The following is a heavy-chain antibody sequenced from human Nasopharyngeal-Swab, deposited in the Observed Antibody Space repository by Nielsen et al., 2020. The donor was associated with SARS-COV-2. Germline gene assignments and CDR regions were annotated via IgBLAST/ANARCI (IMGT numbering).Heavy chain of an antibody. D-gene: IGHD2-2*01. V-gene: IGHV3-53*01. CDR3: ARDLGGGYCTTTNCTGS. Sequence: GGSLRLSCAVSGLTVSSTYMSWVRQAPGKGLEWVSVTEIGGTTHYADSVKGRFSISRDSSTNTLHLQMNNVRAEDTAVYYCARDLGGGYCTTTNCTGSWGQGTLVTVSS. J-gene: IGHJ1*01. CDR2: TEIGGTT. CDR1: GLTVSSTY.